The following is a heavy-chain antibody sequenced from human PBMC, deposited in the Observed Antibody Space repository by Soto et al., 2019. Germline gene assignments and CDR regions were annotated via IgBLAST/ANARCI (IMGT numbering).Heavy chain of an antibody. J-gene: IGHJ5*02. CDR1: GGSISSGGYY. CDR2: IYYSGST. CDR3: ARERPDGARLDP. V-gene: IGHV4-39*07. Sequence: PSETLSLTCTVSGGSISSGGYYWGWIRQPPGKGLEWIGSIYYSGSTYYNPSLKSRVTISVDTSKNQFSLKLSSVTAADTAVYYCARERPDGARLDPWGQGTLVTVSS. D-gene: IGHD6-6*01.